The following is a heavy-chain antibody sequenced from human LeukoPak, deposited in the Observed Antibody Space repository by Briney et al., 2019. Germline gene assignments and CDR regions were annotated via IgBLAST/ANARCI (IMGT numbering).Heavy chain of an antibody. V-gene: IGHV3-21*04. J-gene: IGHJ4*02. Sequence: GGSLRLSCAASGFTFSSTSMNWVRQAPGKGLEWVSSISSGSSYIFYADSVKGRFTISRDNAKNSLYLQMNSLRAEDTAVYYCARDSAGYSSSWYGWGQGTLVTVSS. D-gene: IGHD6-13*01. CDR1: GFTFSSTS. CDR3: ARDSAGYSSSWYG. CDR2: ISSGSSYI.